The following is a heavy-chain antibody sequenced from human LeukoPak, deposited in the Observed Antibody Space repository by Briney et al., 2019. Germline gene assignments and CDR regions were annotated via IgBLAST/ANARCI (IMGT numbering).Heavy chain of an antibody. D-gene: IGHD6-19*01. J-gene: IGHJ4*02. CDR1: GGSISSYY. Sequence: SETLSLTCTVSGGSISSYYWTWIRQPPGKGLEWLGFIYHSGSTDYNPSLKGRLTMSLDTPKNQFSLKLSSVTASDTAVYYCARAEYSSGWTPFDYWGQGTLVTVSS. CDR2: IYHSGST. CDR3: ARAEYSSGWTPFDY. V-gene: IGHV4-59*01.